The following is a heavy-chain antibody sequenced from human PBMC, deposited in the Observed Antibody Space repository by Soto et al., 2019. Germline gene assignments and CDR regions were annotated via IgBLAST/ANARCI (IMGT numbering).Heavy chain of an antibody. CDR1: GFTLSNYA. V-gene: IGHV3-64D*08. Sequence: GGSLRLSCSAPGFTLSNYAIHWVRQAPGKGLEFVSVISSNGGSTYYADSVKGRFTISRDNSKNTLYLQMSSLRVEDTAVYYCVKDAPRGYSYGSLLDYWGQGTLVTVSS. CDR2: ISSNGGST. CDR3: VKDAPRGYSYGSLLDY. J-gene: IGHJ4*02. D-gene: IGHD5-18*01.